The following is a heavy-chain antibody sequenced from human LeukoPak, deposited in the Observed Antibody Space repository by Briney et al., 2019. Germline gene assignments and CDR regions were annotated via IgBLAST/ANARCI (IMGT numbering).Heavy chain of an antibody. CDR3: AKGGSEDIVAAIPFDY. V-gene: IGHV3-30*02. Sequence: GGSLRLSCAASGFTFSSYGMHWVRQAPGKGLEWVAFIRSGGSDKHYVDSVQGRFTISRDSSKNTLHLQMSNLRPDDTAVYYCAKGGSEDIVAAIPFDYWGQGTLVTVSS. CDR1: GFTFSSYG. CDR2: IRSGGSDK. J-gene: IGHJ4*02. D-gene: IGHD5-12*01.